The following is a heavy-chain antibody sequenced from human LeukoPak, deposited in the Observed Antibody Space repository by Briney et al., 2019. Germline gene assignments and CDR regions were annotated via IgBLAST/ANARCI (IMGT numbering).Heavy chain of an antibody. CDR2: INQDGSDK. CDR3: ATAPKYSSGNY. D-gene: IGHD6-19*01. J-gene: IGHJ4*02. V-gene: IGHV3-7*04. CDR1: GFTFSICW. Sequence: QSGGSLRLSCAASGFTFSICWMSWVRQAPGKGPEWVANINQDGSDKYYVDSVKGRFTISRDNAKNSLYLQMDSLRAEDTAVYYCATAPKYSSGNYWGQGTLVIVSS.